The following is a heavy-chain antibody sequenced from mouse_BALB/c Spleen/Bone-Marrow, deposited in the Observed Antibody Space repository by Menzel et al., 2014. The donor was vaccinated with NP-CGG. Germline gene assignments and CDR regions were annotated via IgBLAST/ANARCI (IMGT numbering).Heavy chain of an antibody. Sequence: VQLQQSGTVLARPGASVKMSCKASGYTFTSYWMHWVKQRPGQGLEWIGTIYPGNSDTTYNQKFKGKAKLTAVTSTSTAYMELSSLINEDSAVYYCTTLARNYFDYWGQGTTLTVSS. CDR3: TTLARNYFDY. CDR1: GYTFTSYW. CDR2: IYPGNSDT. J-gene: IGHJ2*01. V-gene: IGHV1-5*01.